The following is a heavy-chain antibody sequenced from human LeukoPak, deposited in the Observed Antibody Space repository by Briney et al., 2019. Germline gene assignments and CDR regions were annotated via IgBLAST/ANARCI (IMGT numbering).Heavy chain of an antibody. CDR3: ARVLWDIVVVPAAIDY. Sequence: PGGSLRLSXAASGFTFSSYSMNWVRQAPGKGLEWVSSISSSSSYIYYADSVKGRFTISRDNAKNSLYLQMNSLRAEDTAVYYCARVLWDIVVVPAAIDYWGQGTLVTVSS. CDR2: ISSSSSYI. J-gene: IGHJ4*02. D-gene: IGHD2-2*01. CDR1: GFTFSSYS. V-gene: IGHV3-21*01.